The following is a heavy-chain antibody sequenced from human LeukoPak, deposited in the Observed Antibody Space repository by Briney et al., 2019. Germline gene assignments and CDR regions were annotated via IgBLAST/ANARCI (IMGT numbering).Heavy chain of an antibody. J-gene: IGHJ5*02. D-gene: IGHD2-21*02. CDR3: AIDLAYCGGDCYSP. CDR2: MNPNSGNT. V-gene: IGHV1-8*01. Sequence: ASVKVSYKASGYTFTSYDINWVRQATGQGLKRMGWMNPNSGNTGYAQKFQGRVTMTRNTSISTAYMELSSLRSEDTAVYYCAIDLAYCGGDCYSPWGQGTLVTVSS. CDR1: GYTFTSYD.